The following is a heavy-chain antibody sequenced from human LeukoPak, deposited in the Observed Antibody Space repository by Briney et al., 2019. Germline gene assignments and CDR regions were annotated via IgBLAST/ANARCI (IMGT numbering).Heavy chain of an antibody. CDR2: IYHSGST. J-gene: IGHJ4*02. D-gene: IGHD3-10*01. CDR3: ASALWFGELLSD. CDR1: GYSISSGYY. Sequence: SETLSLTCTVSGYSISSGYYWGWIRQPPGKGLEWIGSIYHSGSTYYNPSLKSRVTISVDTSKNQFSLKLSSVTAADTAVYYCASALWFGELLSDWGQGTLVTVSS. V-gene: IGHV4-38-2*02.